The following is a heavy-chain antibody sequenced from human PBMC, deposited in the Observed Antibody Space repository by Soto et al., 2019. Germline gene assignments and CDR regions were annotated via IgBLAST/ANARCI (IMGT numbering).Heavy chain of an antibody. CDR3: ARVSWREKYGMDV. Sequence: LSLTXAVYGGSFSGHYWSWIRQPPGKGLEWISYITFSGNTVYYADSLKGRFTISRDNAKNSLYLQMNRLRAEDTAVYYCARVSWREKYGMDVWGQGTTVTVSS. CDR1: GGSFSGHY. J-gene: IGHJ6*02. CDR2: ITFSGNTV. V-gene: IGHV3-11*01.